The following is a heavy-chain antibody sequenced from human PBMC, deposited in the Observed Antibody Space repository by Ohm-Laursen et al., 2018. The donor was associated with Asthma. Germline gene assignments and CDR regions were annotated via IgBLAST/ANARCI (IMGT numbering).Heavy chain of an antibody. CDR1: GGSISSFN. CDR3: ARVGFFETSAYFETFDP. D-gene: IGHD5-12*01. J-gene: IGHJ5*02. CDR2: VFDSGST. V-gene: IGHV4-59*01. Sequence: SETLSLTCIVSGGSISSFNWSWIRQPPGKGLEWIGYVFDSGSTHYNPSLKSRVTISVDTSKKQFYLKLSSVTAADTAVYYCARVGFFETSAYFETFDPWGQGTLVTVSS.